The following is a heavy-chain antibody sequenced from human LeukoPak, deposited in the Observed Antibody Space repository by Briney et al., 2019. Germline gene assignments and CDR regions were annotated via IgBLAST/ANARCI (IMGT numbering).Heavy chain of an antibody. V-gene: IGHV4-59*11. Sequence: SETLSLTCTASGGSISSHYWSWIRKPPRKGLEWIGYIYYSGSTNYNPSLKSRVTISVDTSKNQFSLKLSSVTAADTAVYYCARGGAHIAAAGLNWFDPWGQGTLVTVSS. J-gene: IGHJ5*02. CDR2: IYYSGST. D-gene: IGHD6-13*01. CDR3: ARGGAHIAAAGLNWFDP. CDR1: GGSISSHY.